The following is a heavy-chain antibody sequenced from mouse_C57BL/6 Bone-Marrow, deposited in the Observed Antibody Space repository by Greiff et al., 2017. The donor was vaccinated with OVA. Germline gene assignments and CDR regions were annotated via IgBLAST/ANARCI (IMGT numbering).Heavy chain of an antibody. J-gene: IGHJ1*03. CDR2: IYPRSGNT. Sequence: VKLQESGAELARPGASVKLSCTASGYTFTSYGISWVKQRTGQGLEWIGEIYPRSGNTYYNEKFKGKATLTADKSSSTAYMELRSLTSEDSAVYFCGSSYVFGVWGTGTTVTVSS. D-gene: IGHD1-1*01. CDR3: GSSYVFGV. CDR1: GYTFTSYG. V-gene: IGHV1-81*01.